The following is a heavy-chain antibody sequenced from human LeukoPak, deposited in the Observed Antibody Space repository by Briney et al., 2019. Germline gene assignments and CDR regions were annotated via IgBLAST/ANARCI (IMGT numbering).Heavy chain of an antibody. Sequence: ASVKVSCKASGYTFTSYGISWVRQAPGQALEWMGWISAYNGNTNYAQKLQGRVTMTTDTSTSTAYMELRSLRSDDTAVYYCARESRTYYYDSSGYPDYWGQGTLVTVSS. J-gene: IGHJ4*02. CDR1: GYTFTSYG. D-gene: IGHD3-22*01. V-gene: IGHV1-18*01. CDR3: ARESRTYYYDSSGYPDY. CDR2: ISAYNGNT.